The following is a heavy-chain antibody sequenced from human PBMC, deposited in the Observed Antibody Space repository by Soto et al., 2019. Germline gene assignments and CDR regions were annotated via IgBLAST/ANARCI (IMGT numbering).Heavy chain of an antibody. CDR1: GFTFSSYA. V-gene: IGHV3-23*01. J-gene: IGHJ4*02. D-gene: IGHD3-3*01. CDR3: AKAPDFWSGYLGPY. Sequence: GGSLRLSCAASGFTFSSYAMSWVRQAPGKGLEWVSAISGSGGSTYYADSVKGRFTISRDNSKNTLYLQMNSLRAEDTAIYYCAKAPDFWSGYLGPYWGQGTLVTAPQ. CDR2: ISGSGGST.